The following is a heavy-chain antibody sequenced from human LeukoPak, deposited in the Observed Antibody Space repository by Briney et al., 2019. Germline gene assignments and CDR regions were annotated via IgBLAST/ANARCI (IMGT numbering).Heavy chain of an antibody. Sequence: SETLSLTCAVSGGSFTDYNWWIWVRQPPGKGLEWIGEVSQSGTTKYNPSLQSRVIISVDKSKNLFSLKLSSVTAADTAVYYCARESRGVEMATISPYYFDYWGQGTLVTVSS. V-gene: IGHV4-4*02. CDR2: VSQSGTT. J-gene: IGHJ4*02. CDR1: GGSFTDYNW. D-gene: IGHD5-24*01. CDR3: ARESRGVEMATISPYYFDY.